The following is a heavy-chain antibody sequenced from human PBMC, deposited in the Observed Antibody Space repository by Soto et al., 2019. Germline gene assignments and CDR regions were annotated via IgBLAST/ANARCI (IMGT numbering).Heavy chain of an antibody. CDR2: VYSGGST. CDR1: GFTVTTNY. V-gene: IGHV3-66*01. CDR3: ARDFSRQNDAFDI. Sequence: EVQLVESGGGLVQPGVSLRLSCAASGFTVTTNYMSWVRPPPGKGLEWVSVVYSGGSTYYADSVKGRFTGPRDNSKNTLYHQMNSLSAEDTAVDYCARDFSRQNDAFDIWGQGTVVTVS. J-gene: IGHJ3*02. D-gene: IGHD6-25*01.